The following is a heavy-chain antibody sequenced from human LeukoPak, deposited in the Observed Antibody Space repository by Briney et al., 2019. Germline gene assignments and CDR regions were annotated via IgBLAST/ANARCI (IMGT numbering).Heavy chain of an antibody. V-gene: IGHV4-31*03. D-gene: IGHD2-15*01. CDR2: IYHSGST. CDR3: ARFYCSGGSCYFDY. Sequence: SETLSLTCTVSGGSVSSGSYYWSWIRQHPGKGLEWIGYIYHSGSTYYNPPLKSRVTVSVDTSKNQFSLKLSSVTAADTAVYYCARFYCSGGSCYFDYWGQGTLVTVSS. CDR1: GGSVSSGSYY. J-gene: IGHJ4*02.